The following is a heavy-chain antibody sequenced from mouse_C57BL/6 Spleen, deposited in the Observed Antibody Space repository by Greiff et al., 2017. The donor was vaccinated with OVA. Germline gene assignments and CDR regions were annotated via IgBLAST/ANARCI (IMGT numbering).Heavy chain of an antibody. D-gene: IGHD1-1*01. V-gene: IGHV2-2*01. CDR3: ARNPVVAHYWYFDV. J-gene: IGHJ1*03. CDR1: GFSLTSYG. Sequence: VQLQESGPGLVQPSQSLSITCTVSGFSLTSYGVHWVRQSPGKGLEWLGVIWSGGSTDYNAAFISRLSISKDNSKSQVFFKMNSLQADDTAIYYCARNPVVAHYWYFDVWGTGTTVTVSS. CDR2: IWSGGST.